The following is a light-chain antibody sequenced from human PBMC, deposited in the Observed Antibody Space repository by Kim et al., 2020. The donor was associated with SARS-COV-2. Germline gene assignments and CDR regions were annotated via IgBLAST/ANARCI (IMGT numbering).Light chain of an antibody. J-gene: IGLJ2*01. Sequence: SSELTQDPAVSVALGQTVRITCRGDILRTYHASWYQQKPGQAPALVFFDTNNLPSGIPDRFSVSTSGNTASLTITATQAEDEADYYCNSRDSSANYVVFGGGTQLTVL. V-gene: IGLV3-19*01. CDR2: DTN. CDR3: NSRDSSANYVV. CDR1: ILRTYH.